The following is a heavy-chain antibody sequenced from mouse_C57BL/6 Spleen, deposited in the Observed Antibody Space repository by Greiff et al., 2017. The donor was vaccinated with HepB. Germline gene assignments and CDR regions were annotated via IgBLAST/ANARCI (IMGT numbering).Heavy chain of an antibody. D-gene: IGHD2-4*01. J-gene: IGHJ3*01. Sequence: QVQLQQSGAELVRPGSSVKLSCKASGYTFTSYWMHWVKQRPIQGLEWIGNIDPSDSETHYNQKFKDKATLTVDKSSSTAYMQLSSLTSEDSAVYYCAREGPYDYDVAYWGQGTLVTVSA. CDR2: IDPSDSET. CDR3: AREGPYDYDVAY. CDR1: GYTFTSYW. V-gene: IGHV1-52*01.